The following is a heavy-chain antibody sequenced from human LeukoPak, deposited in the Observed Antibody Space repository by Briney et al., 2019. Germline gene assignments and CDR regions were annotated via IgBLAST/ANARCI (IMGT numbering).Heavy chain of an antibody. CDR3: AKGRTAVAGTLSDY. J-gene: IGHJ4*02. V-gene: IGHV3-9*01. CDR2: ISWNSGSI. CDR1: GFTFDDYA. Sequence: GRSLRLSCAASGFTFDDYAMHWVRQAPGKGLEWVSGISWNSGSIGYADSVKGRFTISRDNAKNSLYLQMNSLRAEDTALYYCAKGRTAVAGTLSDYWDQGTLVTVSS. D-gene: IGHD6-19*01.